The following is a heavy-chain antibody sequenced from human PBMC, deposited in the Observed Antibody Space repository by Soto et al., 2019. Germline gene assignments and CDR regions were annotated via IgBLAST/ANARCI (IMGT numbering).Heavy chain of an antibody. D-gene: IGHD2-2*01. Sequence: QVQLQQWGAGLLKPSETLSLTCAVYGGSFSGYYWSWIRQPPGKGLEWIGEINHSGSTNYNPSLKSRVTISVDTSKNQFSLKLSSVTAADMAVYYCAVHCSSTSCYHSWFDPWGQGTLVTVSS. CDR2: INHSGST. V-gene: IGHV4-34*01. CDR3: AVHCSSTSCYHSWFDP. J-gene: IGHJ5*02. CDR1: GGSFSGYY.